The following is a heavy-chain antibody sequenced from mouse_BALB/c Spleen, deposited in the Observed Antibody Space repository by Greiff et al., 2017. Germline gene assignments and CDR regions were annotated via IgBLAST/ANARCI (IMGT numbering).Heavy chain of an antibody. CDR1: GFNIKDTY. V-gene: IGHV14-3*02. Sequence: VQLKQSGAELVKPGASVKLSCTASGFNIKDTYMHWVKQRPEQGLEWIGRIDPANGNTKYDPKFQGKATITADTSSNTAYLQLSSLTSEDTAVYYCANSYGNYYYFDYWGQGTTLTVSS. CDR3: ANSYGNYYYFDY. J-gene: IGHJ2*01. D-gene: IGHD2-10*02. CDR2: IDPANGNT.